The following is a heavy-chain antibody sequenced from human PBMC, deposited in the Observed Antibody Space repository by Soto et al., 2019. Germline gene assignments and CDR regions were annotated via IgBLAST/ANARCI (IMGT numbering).Heavy chain of an antibody. J-gene: IGHJ4*02. CDR2: IIPIFGTA. Sequence: SVKVSCKASGGTFSSYAISWVRQAPGQGLEWMGGIIPIFGTANYAQKFQGRVTITADESTSTAYMELSSLRSEDTAVYYCARGTSYYDFWSPTDYWGQGTLVTVSS. V-gene: IGHV1-69*13. CDR1: GGTFSSYA. D-gene: IGHD3-3*01. CDR3: ARGTSYYDFWSPTDY.